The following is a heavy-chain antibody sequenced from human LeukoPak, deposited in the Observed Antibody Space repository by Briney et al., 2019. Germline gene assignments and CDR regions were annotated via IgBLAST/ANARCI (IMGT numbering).Heavy chain of an antibody. D-gene: IGHD3-22*01. CDR3: ARGYDY. Sequence: PPETLSLTCTVSGGSIIGSTSYWGWIRQPPGKGLDWIGIINYSGSTYYNPSLRSRVTISVDTSKNQFSLKLNSVTASDTAVYYCARGYDYWGQGTLVTVSS. CDR2: INYSGST. J-gene: IGHJ4*02. V-gene: IGHV4-39*01. CDR1: GGSIIGSTSY.